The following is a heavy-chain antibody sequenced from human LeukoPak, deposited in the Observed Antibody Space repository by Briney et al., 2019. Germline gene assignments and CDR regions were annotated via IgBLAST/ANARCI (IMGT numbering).Heavy chain of an antibody. CDR1: GYTFTSYG. V-gene: IGHV1-18*01. Sequence: ASVKVSCKASGYTFTSYGISWVRQAPGQGLEWMGWINTYNGNTHYAQKLQGRVTMTTDTATSTAYMELRSLRSDDTAAYYCAGDAPGLAYYYGLDVWGQGTTVTVSS. D-gene: IGHD3-10*01. CDR3: AGDAPGLAYYYGLDV. CDR2: INTYNGNT. J-gene: IGHJ6*02.